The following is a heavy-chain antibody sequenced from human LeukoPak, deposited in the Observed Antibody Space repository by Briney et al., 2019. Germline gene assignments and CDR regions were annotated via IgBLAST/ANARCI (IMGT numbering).Heavy chain of an antibody. CDR1: GFTFSSYA. J-gene: IGHJ4*02. CDR3: AKDPRLDSGGWYLYFDF. Sequence: KPGGSLRLSCAASGFTFSSYAMSWVRQAPAKVLEWVSAISGSGGSTYYADSVKGRFTISRDNSKNTLYLQMNSLRAEDTAVYYCAKDPRLDSGGWYLYFDFWGQGTLVTVSS. V-gene: IGHV3-23*01. CDR2: ISGSGGST. D-gene: IGHD6-19*01.